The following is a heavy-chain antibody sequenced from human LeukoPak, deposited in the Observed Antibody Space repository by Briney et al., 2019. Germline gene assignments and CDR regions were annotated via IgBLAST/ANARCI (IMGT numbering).Heavy chain of an antibody. V-gene: IGHV3-23*01. CDR3: AAETHIVGATRDRAFDI. Sequence: GGSLRLSCAASGFTFSSYSMNWVRQAPGKGLEWVSAISGSGGSTYYADSVKGRFTVSRDNSKNTLYLQMNSLRAEDTAVYYCAAETHIVGATRDRAFDIWGQGTMVTVSS. D-gene: IGHD1-26*01. J-gene: IGHJ3*02. CDR1: GFTFSSYS. CDR2: ISGSGGST.